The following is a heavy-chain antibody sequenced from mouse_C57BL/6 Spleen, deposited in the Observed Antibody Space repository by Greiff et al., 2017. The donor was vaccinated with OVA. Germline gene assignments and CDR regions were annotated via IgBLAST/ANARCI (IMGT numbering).Heavy chain of an antibody. Sequence: VQLQQSGAELMKPGASVKLSCKATGYTFTGYWIEWVKQRPGHGLEWIGEILPGSGSTNYNKKFKGKATFTADTSSNTAYMQLSSLTTEDSAIYYCARITAQAKAWFAYWGQGTLVTVSA. D-gene: IGHD3-2*02. V-gene: IGHV1-9*01. J-gene: IGHJ3*01. CDR2: ILPGSGST. CDR1: GYTFTGYW. CDR3: ARITAQAKAWFAY.